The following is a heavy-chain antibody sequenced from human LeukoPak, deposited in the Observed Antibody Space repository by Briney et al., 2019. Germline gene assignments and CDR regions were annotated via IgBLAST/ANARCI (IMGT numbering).Heavy chain of an antibody. D-gene: IGHD6-13*01. CDR1: GFTFSSYA. J-gene: IGHJ3*02. CDR2: ISSNGGST. Sequence: PGGALRLSCAASGFTFSSYAMHWGRQAPGKGLEYVSAISSNGGSTYYANSVKGRFTISRDNSKNTLYLQMGSLRAENMAVYYCARDGGSSWYGAFDIWGQGTMVTVSS. V-gene: IGHV3-64*01. CDR3: ARDGGSSWYGAFDI.